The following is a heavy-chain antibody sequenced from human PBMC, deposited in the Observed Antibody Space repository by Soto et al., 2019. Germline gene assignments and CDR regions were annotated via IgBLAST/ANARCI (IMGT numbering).Heavy chain of an antibody. J-gene: IGHJ4*02. V-gene: IGHV4-59*01. CDR1: GGSISSYY. Sequence: SETLSLTCTVSGGSISSYYWSWIRQPPGKGLEWIGYIYYSGSTNYNPSLKSRVTISVDTSKNQFSLKLSSVTAADTAVYYCARTGGYGDLDYWGQGTLVTVS. CDR2: IYYSGST. D-gene: IGHD4-17*01. CDR3: ARTGGYGDLDY.